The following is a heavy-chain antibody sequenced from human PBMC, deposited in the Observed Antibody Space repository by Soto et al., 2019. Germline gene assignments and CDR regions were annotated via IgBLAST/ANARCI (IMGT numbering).Heavy chain of an antibody. CDR1: GYSFTSYW. J-gene: IGHJ6*03. V-gene: IGHV5-51*01. Sequence: GESLKISCKGSGYSFTSYWIGWVRQMPGKGLEWMGIIYPGDSDTRYSPSFQGQVTISADKSISTAYLQWSSLKASDTAMYYCARSPNPDLYYYYYMDVWGKGTTVTVSS. CDR3: ARSPNPDLYYYYYMDV. CDR2: IYPGDSDT.